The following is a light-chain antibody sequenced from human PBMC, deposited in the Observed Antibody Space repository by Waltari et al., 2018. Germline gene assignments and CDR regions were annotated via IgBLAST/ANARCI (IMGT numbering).Light chain of an antibody. CDR3: QQLNTYFPLT. CDR1: QDINNY. J-gene: IGKJ4*01. CDR2: AAS. Sequence: DIQLTQSPSFLSASVGDRVTITCRASQDINNYLAWYQHKPGEGPNLLIYAASTLQSGVPSRFSGSGSGREFTLTISSLQPEDFATYFCQQLNTYFPLTFGGGTKVEI. V-gene: IGKV1-9*01.